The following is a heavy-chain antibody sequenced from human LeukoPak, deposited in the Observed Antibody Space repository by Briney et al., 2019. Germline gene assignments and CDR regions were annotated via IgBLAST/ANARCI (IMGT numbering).Heavy chain of an antibody. CDR3: AGEVARGFRVDY. J-gene: IGHJ4*01. Sequence: SETLSLTCTVSGGSINSYDWSWIRQAPGKGLEWIGYIYYSGSTTYNPSLKSRVTISVDTSKNQFSLKLSSVTAADTAVYYCAGEVARGFRVDYWGQRNPLTVSS. CDR1: GGSINSYD. D-gene: IGHD5-12*01. CDR2: IYYSGST. V-gene: IGHV4-59*08.